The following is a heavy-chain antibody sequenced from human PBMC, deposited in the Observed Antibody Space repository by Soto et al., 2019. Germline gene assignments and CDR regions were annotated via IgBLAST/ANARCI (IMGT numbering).Heavy chain of an antibody. D-gene: IGHD6-13*01. CDR3: ARQYTSSWSRLEASFDP. CDR1: GGSISSSSYY. V-gene: IGHV4-39*01. J-gene: IGHJ5*02. Sequence: PETLSLTCTVSGGSISSSSYYWGWIRQPPGKGLEWIGSVYYSGSTYYNTSLESRVTISGDTSKNQLSLRLSSVAAADTATYYCARQYTSSWSRLEASFDPWGQGTLVTVSS. CDR2: VYYSGST.